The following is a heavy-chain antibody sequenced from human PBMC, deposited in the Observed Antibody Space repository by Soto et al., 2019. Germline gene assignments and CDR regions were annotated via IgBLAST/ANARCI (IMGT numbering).Heavy chain of an antibody. D-gene: IGHD3-22*01. CDR1: GGTFNNYA. CDR2: TIPMFGIT. Sequence: QVQLVQSGAEVKKPESSVRVSCKASGGTFNNYAITWVRQAPGQGLEWMGGTIPMFGITNYAEKFQGRVTITAKESANTDYMELSSVRSEETAVYYCTRCGIRYHSIGFYLGIDGMDVWGQGTTVIVSS. J-gene: IGHJ6*02. CDR3: TRCGIRYHSIGFYLGIDGMDV. V-gene: IGHV1-69*12.